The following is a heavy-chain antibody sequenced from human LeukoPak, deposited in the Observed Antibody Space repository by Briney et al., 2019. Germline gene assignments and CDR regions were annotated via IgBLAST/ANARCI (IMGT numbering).Heavy chain of an antibody. V-gene: IGHV1-2*02. Sequence: ASVKVSCKASGYTFSGTGWYLYWLRQAPGQGLECMGWIYPYPGATHYAQKFQGRVAMTRDTSISTAYMELSRLRPDDTAVYYCARDGPAQMVDFDYWGQGTLVTVSS. CDR3: ARDGPAQMVDFDY. D-gene: IGHD3-10*01. J-gene: IGHJ4*02. CDR1: GYTFSGTGWY. CDR2: IYPYPGAT.